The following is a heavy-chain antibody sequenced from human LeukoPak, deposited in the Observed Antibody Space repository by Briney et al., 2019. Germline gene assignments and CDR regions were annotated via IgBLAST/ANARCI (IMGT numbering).Heavy chain of an antibody. CDR1: GFTFSSYA. Sequence: GGSLRLSCAASGFTFSSYAMHWVRQAPGKGLEWVVVISYDGSNKYYADSVKGRFTISRDNSKNTLYLQMNSLRAEDTAVYYCAGGMATITNFDYWGQGTLVTVSS. CDR3: AGGMATITNFDY. V-gene: IGHV3-30-3*01. D-gene: IGHD5-24*01. J-gene: IGHJ4*02. CDR2: ISYDGSNK.